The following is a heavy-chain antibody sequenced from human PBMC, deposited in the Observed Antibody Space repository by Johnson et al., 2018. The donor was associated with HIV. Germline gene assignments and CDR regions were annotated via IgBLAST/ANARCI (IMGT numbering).Heavy chain of an antibody. J-gene: IGHJ3*02. V-gene: IGHV3-23*04. CDR2: ISDSGGST. CDR1: GFTFSSYA. D-gene: IGHD1-26*01. CDR3: ATFGGGSFHAFDI. Sequence: VQLVESGGGLVQPGGSLRLSCAASGFTFSSYAMRWVRQAPGKGLEWASGISDSGGSTHYADSVKGRFTISRDNAKNSLYLQMNSLRAEDTAVYYCATFGGGSFHAFDIWGQGTMVTVSS.